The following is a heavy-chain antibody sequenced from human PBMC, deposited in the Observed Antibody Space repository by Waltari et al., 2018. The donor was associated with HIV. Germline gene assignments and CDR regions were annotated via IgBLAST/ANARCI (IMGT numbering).Heavy chain of an antibody. CDR1: GGSFSGYY. D-gene: IGHD3-22*01. V-gene: IGHV4-34*01. J-gene: IGHJ5*02. CDR3: ARGHYYDSSGSISPRWFDP. CDR2: INHSGST. Sequence: QVQLQQWGAGLLKPSETLSLTCAVYGGSFSGYYWSWIRQPPGKGLEWIGEINHSGSTNYNPSLKSRVTISVDTSKNQFSLKLSSVTAADTAVYYCARGHYYDSSGSISPRWFDPWGQGTLVTVSS.